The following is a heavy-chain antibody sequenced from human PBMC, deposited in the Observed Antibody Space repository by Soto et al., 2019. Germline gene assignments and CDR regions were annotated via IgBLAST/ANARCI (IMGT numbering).Heavy chain of an antibody. CDR2: IYYSGST. Sequence: SETLSLTCTVSGGSISSGGYYWSWIRQHPGKGLEWIGYIYYSGSTYYNPSLKSRVTISVDTSKNQFSLKLSSVTAADTAVYYCARCRNYDFWNGYYTGINWFDPWSQGTLVTVSS. CDR1: GGSISSGGYY. D-gene: IGHD3-3*01. J-gene: IGHJ5*02. V-gene: IGHV4-31*03. CDR3: ARCRNYDFWNGYYTGINWFDP.